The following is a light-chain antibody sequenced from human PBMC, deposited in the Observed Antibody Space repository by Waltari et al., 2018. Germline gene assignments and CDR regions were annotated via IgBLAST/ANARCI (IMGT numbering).Light chain of an antibody. V-gene: IGKV3-11*01. J-gene: IGKJ4*01. CDR3: QQGSMWPLT. CDR1: ESIASH. CDR2: DAS. Sequence: EIVLTQSPATLSLSPGQRATLSCRASESIASHLAWFLQKPGQPPRLLIYDASTRATGIPARFSGSGFGTDFTLTISSLEPEDFAVYFCQQGSMWPLTFGGGTTVEIK.